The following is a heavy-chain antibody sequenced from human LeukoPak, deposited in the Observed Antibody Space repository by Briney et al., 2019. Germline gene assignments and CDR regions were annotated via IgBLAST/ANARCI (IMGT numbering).Heavy chain of an antibody. CDR3: ARGKPVTGTPDYYSYGMDV. V-gene: IGHV3-72*01. J-gene: IGHJ6*02. D-gene: IGHD1-20*01. Sequence: GGSLRLSCAASGFTFSDHYMDWVRQAPGKGLEWVGRSRDKVNRYTTEYAASVKDRFSISRDESKDLLYLQMNSLRAEDTALYYCARGKPVTGTPDYYSYGMDVWGQGTMVTVSS. CDR1: GFTFSDHY. CDR2: SRDKVNRYTT.